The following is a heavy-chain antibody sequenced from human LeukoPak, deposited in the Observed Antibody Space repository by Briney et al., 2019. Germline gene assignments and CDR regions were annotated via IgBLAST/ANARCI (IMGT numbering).Heavy chain of an antibody. J-gene: IGHJ4*02. CDR2: IYTSGST. CDR1: GGSISSTTYY. Sequence: SETLSLTCTVSGGSISSTTYYWVWIRQPPGKGLEWIGRIYTSGSTNYNPSLKSRVTMSVDTSKNQFSLKLSSVTAADTAVYYCARASSPYFDYWGQGTLVTVSS. V-gene: IGHV4-39*07. D-gene: IGHD2-2*01. CDR3: ARASSPYFDY.